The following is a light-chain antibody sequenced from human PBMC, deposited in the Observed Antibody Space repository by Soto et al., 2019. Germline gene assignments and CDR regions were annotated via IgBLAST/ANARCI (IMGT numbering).Light chain of an antibody. V-gene: IGLV2-14*01. CDR1: SSDVGAYKY. Sequence: QSVLTQPASVSGSPRQSITISCTGTSSDVGAYKYVSWYQQHPGKAPKLMIYDVSSRPSGVSNRFSGSKSGNTASLIISGLQAEDEADYYCISYTSSDTYVFGTGTKVTVL. CDR3: ISYTSSDTYV. J-gene: IGLJ1*01. CDR2: DVS.